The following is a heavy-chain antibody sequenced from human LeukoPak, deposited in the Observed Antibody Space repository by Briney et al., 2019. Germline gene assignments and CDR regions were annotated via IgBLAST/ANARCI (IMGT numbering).Heavy chain of an antibody. D-gene: IGHD2-15*01. CDR3: ARVWGYCSGGSCYDVNFDY. CDR1: GGSISSGGYY. V-gene: IGHV4-31*03. J-gene: IGHJ4*02. Sequence: SETLSLTCTVSGGSISSGGYYWSWIRQHPGKGLEWIGYIYYSGSTYYNPSLKSRVTISVDTSKNQFSLKLSSVTAADTAVYYCARVWGYCSGGSCYDVNFDYWGQGTLVTVSS. CDR2: IYYSGST.